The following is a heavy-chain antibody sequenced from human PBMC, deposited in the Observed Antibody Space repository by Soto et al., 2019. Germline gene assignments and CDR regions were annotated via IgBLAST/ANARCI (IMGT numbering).Heavy chain of an antibody. D-gene: IGHD3-16*01. CDR1: GDSFNNYA. CDR2: IIPIMNLV. Sequence: VQLVQSETEVRKPGSSVKLSCKTSGDSFNNYAISWVRQAPGQGLEWMGGIIPIMNLVRYAEKFQGRVTISATDSTGTAYLEVTSLRSEDTATYYCATAAASTPGGRVHVWGLGTTVSVSS. J-gene: IGHJ6*02. CDR3: ATAAASTPGGRVHV. V-gene: IGHV1-69*01.